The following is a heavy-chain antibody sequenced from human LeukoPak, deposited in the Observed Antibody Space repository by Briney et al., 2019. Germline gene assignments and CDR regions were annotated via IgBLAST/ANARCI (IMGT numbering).Heavy chain of an antibody. Sequence: SETLSLTCTVSGGSISSYYWSWIRQPPGKGLEWIGSIYYSGSTYYNPSLKSRVTISVDASKNQFSLKLSSVTAADTAVYYCARTAGQDGAFDIWGQGTMVTVSS. V-gene: IGHV4-59*12. J-gene: IGHJ3*02. D-gene: IGHD1-14*01. CDR2: IYYSGST. CDR1: GGSISSYY. CDR3: ARTAGQDGAFDI.